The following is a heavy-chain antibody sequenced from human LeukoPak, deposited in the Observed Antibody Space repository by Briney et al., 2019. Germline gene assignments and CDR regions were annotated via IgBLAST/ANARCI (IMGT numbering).Heavy chain of an antibody. V-gene: IGHV3-66*02. Sequence: GGSLRLSCAASGFTLSSNYMSWVRQAPGKGLEWVSVIYSCGSTYYADSVTGRFTISRDNSKNTLYLQMNSLRAEDTAVYYCASPRGSSTSCYPHYYYMDVWGKGTTVTVSS. CDR3: ASPRGSSTSCYPHYYYMDV. CDR2: IYSCGST. D-gene: IGHD2-2*01. J-gene: IGHJ6*03. CDR1: GFTLSSNY.